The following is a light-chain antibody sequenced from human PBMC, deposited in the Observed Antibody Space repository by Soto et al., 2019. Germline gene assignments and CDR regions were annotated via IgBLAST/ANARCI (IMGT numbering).Light chain of an antibody. CDR2: GAS. J-gene: IGKJ1*01. Sequence: EIVMTQSPATLSVSPGERATLSCRASQSVSSTLAWYQQKPGKAPRLLIYGASTRDTGIPARFSGSGSGTEFTLTISSLQSEDFAVYYCQQYNNWPGTFGQGTKVEIK. CDR3: QQYNNWPGT. V-gene: IGKV3-15*01. CDR1: QSVSST.